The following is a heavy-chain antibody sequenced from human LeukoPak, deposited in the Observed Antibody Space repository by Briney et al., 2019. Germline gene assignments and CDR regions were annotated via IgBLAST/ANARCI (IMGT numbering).Heavy chain of an antibody. CDR1: GDSISSGDYY. CDR2: INHSGST. Sequence: SETLSLTCTVSGDSISSGDYYWSWIRQPPGKGLEWIGEINHSGSTNYNPSLKSRVTISVDTSKNQFSLKLSSVTAADTAVYYCARHVRKRGIAVAGTPGWFDPWGQGTLVTVSS. V-gene: IGHV4-39*01. CDR3: ARHVRKRGIAVAGTPGWFDP. J-gene: IGHJ5*02. D-gene: IGHD6-19*01.